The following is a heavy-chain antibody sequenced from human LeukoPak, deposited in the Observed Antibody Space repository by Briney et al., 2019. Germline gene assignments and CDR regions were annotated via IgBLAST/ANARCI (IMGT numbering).Heavy chain of an antibody. CDR3: ARVSVVRAMDY. CDR2: IYTSGNT. J-gene: IGHJ4*02. CDR1: SGSFSSYY. D-gene: IGHD4-23*01. V-gene: IGHV4-4*07. Sequence: SETLSLTCTVSSGSFSSYYWSWVRQPAGKGLEWIGRIYTSGNTNYNPALKRRVTISVDTSKNQFSLKLSSVTAADTAVYYCARVSVVRAMDYWGQGTLVTVSS.